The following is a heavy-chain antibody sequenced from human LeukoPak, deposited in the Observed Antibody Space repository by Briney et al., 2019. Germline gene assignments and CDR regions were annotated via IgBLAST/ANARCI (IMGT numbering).Heavy chain of an antibody. J-gene: IGHJ4*02. CDR1: GYTFTGHY. CDR2: INPNSSGT. V-gene: IGHV1-2*02. Sequence: ASVKVSCKASGYTFTGHYMHWVRQAPGQGLEWMGWINPNSSGTNYAQKFQGRVTMTRDTSISTAYMELSRLRSDDTAVYYCAREGGIQLWSTFDYWGQRTLVTVSS. D-gene: IGHD5-18*01. CDR3: AREGGIQLWSTFDY.